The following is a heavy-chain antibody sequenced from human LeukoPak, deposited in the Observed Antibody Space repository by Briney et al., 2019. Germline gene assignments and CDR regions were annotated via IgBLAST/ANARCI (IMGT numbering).Heavy chain of an antibody. V-gene: IGHV3-23*01. CDR2: ITISGRTA. CDR3: ARGASGSGGND. CDR1: GFTFSNYA. D-gene: IGHD3-10*01. Sequence: GGSLRLSCLASGFTFSNYAMSWVRQAPGKGLEWVSGITISGRTAYYADSVKGRFTISRDNSKNTLYLEMNSLRAEDTAMYYCARGASGSGGNDWGQGTLVSVSS. J-gene: IGHJ4*02.